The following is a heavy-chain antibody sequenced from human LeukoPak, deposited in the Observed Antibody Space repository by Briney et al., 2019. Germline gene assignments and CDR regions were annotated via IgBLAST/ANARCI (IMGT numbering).Heavy chain of an antibody. CDR3: ARLLSTIVAIGPEFDY. Sequence: ASETLSLTCTVSGGSISSSSYYWGWIRQPPGKGLEWIGSIYYSGSTYYNPSLKSRVTISVDTSKNQFSLKLSSVTAADTAVYYCARLLSTIVAIGPEFDYWGQGTLVTVSS. CDR1: GGSISSSSYY. CDR2: IYYSGST. D-gene: IGHD3-9*01. J-gene: IGHJ4*02. V-gene: IGHV4-39*07.